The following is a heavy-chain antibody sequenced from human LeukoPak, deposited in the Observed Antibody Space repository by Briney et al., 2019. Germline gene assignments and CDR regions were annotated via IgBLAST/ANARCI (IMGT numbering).Heavy chain of an antibody. J-gene: IGHJ5*02. V-gene: IGHV3-74*01. D-gene: IGHD2-2*01. CDR2: INSDGSST. CDR1: GFTFSSYW. Sequence: GGSLRLSCAASGFTFSSYWMHWVRQAPGKGLVWVSRINSDGSSTSYADSVKGRFTISRDNAKNTLYLQMNSLGAEDTAVYYCARGVGSCSSTSCYWWFDPWGQGTLVTVSS. CDR3: ARGVGSCSSTSCYWWFDP.